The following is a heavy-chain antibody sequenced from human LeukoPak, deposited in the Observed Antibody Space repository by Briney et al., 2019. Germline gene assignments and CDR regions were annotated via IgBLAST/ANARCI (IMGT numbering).Heavy chain of an antibody. J-gene: IGHJ6*03. CDR1: GYTFTRYY. Sequence: ASVKVSCKASGYTFTRYYMHWVRQAPGQGLEWMGIINPRGGSKNYAQKFQGRVTMTRDTSTNTVYMELSSLRSEDTAVYYCARGPSITMVRGGQWYYYMDVWGKGTTVTISS. CDR2: INPRGGSK. CDR3: ARGPSITMVRGGQWYYYMDV. V-gene: IGHV1-46*01. D-gene: IGHD3-10*01.